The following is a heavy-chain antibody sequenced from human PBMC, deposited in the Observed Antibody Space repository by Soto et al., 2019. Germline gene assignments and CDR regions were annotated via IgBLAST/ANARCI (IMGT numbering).Heavy chain of an antibody. Sequence: QIHLVQSGAEVKKPGASVKVSCKGSGYGFTTYGITWVRQAPGQGLEWMAWISAHNGNTNYAQKLQGRVTVTRDTSTSTAYMELRSLRSDDTAVYYCARGRYWYYWGQGALVTVSS. V-gene: IGHV1-18*01. CDR1: GYGFTTYG. J-gene: IGHJ4*02. D-gene: IGHD2-8*02. CDR3: ARGRYWYY. CDR2: ISAHNGNT.